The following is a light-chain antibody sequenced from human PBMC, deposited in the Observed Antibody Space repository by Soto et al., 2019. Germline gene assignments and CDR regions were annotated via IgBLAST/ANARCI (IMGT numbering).Light chain of an antibody. CDR2: EVS. CDR1: SSDVGGYNY. CDR3: SSYTSSSTVV. Sequence: QSVLTQPASMSGSPGQSITISCTGTSSDVGGYNYVSWYQQHPGKAPKLMIYEVSHRPSGVSDRFSGSKSGNTASLTISGLQAEDEADYYCSSYTSSSTVVFGGGTKLTVL. J-gene: IGLJ2*01. V-gene: IGLV2-14*01.